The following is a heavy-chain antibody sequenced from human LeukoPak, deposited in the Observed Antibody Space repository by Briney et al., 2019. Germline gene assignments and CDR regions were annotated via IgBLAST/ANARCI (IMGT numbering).Heavy chain of an antibody. V-gene: IGHV3-30*04. D-gene: IGHD3-3*01. CDR1: GFTFSSYA. CDR2: ISFDGSNK. Sequence: GGSLRLSCAASGFTFSSYAMSWVRQAPGKGLEWVAVISFDGSNKYYADSVKGRFTISRDNSIDTLYLQMNSLRTEDTAVYYCARGRLLYFGKRGDYWGQGTLVTVSS. CDR3: ARGRLLYFGKRGDY. J-gene: IGHJ4*02.